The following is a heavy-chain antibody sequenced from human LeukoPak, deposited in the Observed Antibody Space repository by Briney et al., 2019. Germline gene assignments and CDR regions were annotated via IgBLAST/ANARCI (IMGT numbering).Heavy chain of an antibody. V-gene: IGHV3-30-3*01. Sequence: PGGSLRLSCAASGFTFSSYAMHWVRQAPGKGLEWVAVISYDGSNKYYADSVKGRFTISRDNSKNTLYLQMNSLRAEDTAVYYCARGLSGGGYFDWLLSGGKPNWFDPWGQGTLVTVSS. J-gene: IGHJ5*02. CDR1: GFTFSSYA. CDR2: ISYDGSNK. D-gene: IGHD3-9*01. CDR3: ARGLSGGGYFDWLLSGGKPNWFDP.